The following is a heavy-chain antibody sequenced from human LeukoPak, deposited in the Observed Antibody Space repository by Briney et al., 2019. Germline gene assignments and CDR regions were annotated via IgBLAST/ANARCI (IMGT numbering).Heavy chain of an antibody. CDR2: IYPGDSDT. J-gene: IGHJ3*02. CDR3: ASSQGSGMEGVAFDI. D-gene: IGHD6-13*01. V-gene: IGHV5-51*01. Sequence: GESLKISCKGSGYSFTSYWIGWVRQMPGKGLEWMGIIYPGDSDTRYSPSFQGQVTISADKSISTAYLQWSSLKASDTAMYYCASSQGSGMEGVAFDIWGQGTMVTVSS. CDR1: GYSFTSYW.